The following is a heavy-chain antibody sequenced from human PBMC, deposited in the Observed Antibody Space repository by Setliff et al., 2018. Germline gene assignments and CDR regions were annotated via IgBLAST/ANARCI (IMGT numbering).Heavy chain of an antibody. CDR3: ARVRDCSGGICHRGFHHYMDV. CDR2: IIPNLGRV. V-gene: IGHV1-69*10. CDR1: GYTFTNFG. J-gene: IGHJ6*03. D-gene: IGHD2-15*01. Sequence: ASVKVSCKASGYTFTNFGISWVRQAPGQGLEWMGGIIPNLGRVKYAQRFQDRATITAEESTTTAYLELSSLRSEDTAVYYCARVRDCSGGICHRGFHHYMDVWGKGTTVTVSS.